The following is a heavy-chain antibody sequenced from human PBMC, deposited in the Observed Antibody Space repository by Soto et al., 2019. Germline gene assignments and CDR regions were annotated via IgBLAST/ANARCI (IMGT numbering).Heavy chain of an antibody. J-gene: IGHJ5*02. Sequence: SQTLCLTCTVSEGSISSFYWSWIRQPPGKGLEWIGYIYYSGGTNYNPSLKSRVTISVDTSKNQFSLKLSSVTAADTAVYYCARLHYDFRSGYYSWFDPWGQGTLVTVSS. V-gene: IGHV4-59*01. CDR3: ARLHYDFRSGYYSWFDP. CDR1: EGSISSFY. D-gene: IGHD3-3*01. CDR2: IYYSGGT.